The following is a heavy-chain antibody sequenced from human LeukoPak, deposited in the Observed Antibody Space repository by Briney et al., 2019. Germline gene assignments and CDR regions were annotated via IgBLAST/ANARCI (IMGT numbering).Heavy chain of an antibody. CDR3: ARQGITSGDY. V-gene: IGHV4-34*01. Sequence: SETLSLTCAVYGGSFSGYYWSWIRQPPGKGLEWIGEINHSGSTNYNPSLKSRVTISVDTSKNQFSLKLSSVTAADTAVYYCARQGITSGDYWGQGTLVTVSS. D-gene: IGHD3-10*01. CDR1: GGSFSGYY. CDR2: INHSGST. J-gene: IGHJ4*02.